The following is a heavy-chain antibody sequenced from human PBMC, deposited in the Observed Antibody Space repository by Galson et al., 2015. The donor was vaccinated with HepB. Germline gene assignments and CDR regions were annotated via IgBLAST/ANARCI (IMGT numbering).Heavy chain of an antibody. V-gene: IGHV7-4-1*02. CDR3: ARVTSIYYYNSSYSYYYYGMDV. D-gene: IGHD3-22*01. Sequence: SVTVSCKASGYTFTNYAMNWVRQAPGRGLEWLGWINTNTGNPTYAQGFTGRFVFSLDASVNTAYLQISSLKAEDSAFYYCARVTSIYYYNSSYSYYYYGMDVWGQGTTVTVSS. CDR1: GYTFTNYA. J-gene: IGHJ6*02. CDR2: INTNTGNP.